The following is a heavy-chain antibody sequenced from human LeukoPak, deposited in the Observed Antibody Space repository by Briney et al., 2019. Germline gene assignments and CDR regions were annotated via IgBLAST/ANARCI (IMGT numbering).Heavy chain of an antibody. Sequence: PSETLSLTCTVSGGSISSYYWSWIRQPPGKGLEWIGYIYYSGSTNYNPSLKSRVTISVDTSKNQFSLKLSSVTAADTALYYCARDQALNWNYDVFDYWGQGALVTVSS. CDR3: ARDQALNWNYDVFDY. D-gene: IGHD1-7*01. J-gene: IGHJ4*02. CDR1: GGSISSYY. V-gene: IGHV4-59*12. CDR2: IYYSGST.